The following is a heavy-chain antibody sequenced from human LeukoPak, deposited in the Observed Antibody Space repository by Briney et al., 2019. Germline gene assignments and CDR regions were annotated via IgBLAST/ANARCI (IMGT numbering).Heavy chain of an antibody. CDR2: IYSGGST. J-gene: IGHJ3*02. V-gene: IGHV3-53*01. Sequence: GGSLRLSCAASGFTVSSNYMSWVRQAPGKGLEWVSVIYSGGSTYYADSVKGRFTISRDNSKNTLYLQINSLRAEDTAVYYCARVGRQLLSTGAFDIWGQGTMVTVSS. D-gene: IGHD2-2*01. CDR3: ARVGRQLLSTGAFDI. CDR1: GFTVSSNY.